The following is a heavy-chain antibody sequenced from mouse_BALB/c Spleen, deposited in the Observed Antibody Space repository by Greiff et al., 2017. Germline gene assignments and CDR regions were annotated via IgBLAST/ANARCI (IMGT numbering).Heavy chain of an antibody. V-gene: IGHV5-17*02. Sequence: EVQVVESGGGLVQPGGSRKLSCAASGFTFSSFGMHWVRQAPEKGLEWVAYISSGSSTIYYADTVTGRFTISRDNPKNTLFLQMTSLRSEDTAMYYCARGYGSRGYFDVWGAGTTVTVSS. CDR2: ISSGSSTI. CDR1: GFTFSSFG. J-gene: IGHJ1*01. D-gene: IGHD1-1*02. CDR3: ARGYGSRGYFDV.